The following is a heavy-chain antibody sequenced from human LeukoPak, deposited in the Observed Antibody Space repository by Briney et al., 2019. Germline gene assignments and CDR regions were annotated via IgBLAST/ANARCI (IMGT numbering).Heavy chain of an antibody. CDR1: GYTFTGYY. CDR2: MNPNSGNT. D-gene: IGHD1-7*01. V-gene: IGHV1-8*03. CDR3: ASGGRITGTTMDY. Sequence: ASVKVSCKASGYTFTGYYMHWVRQAPGQGLEWMGWMNPNSGNTGYAQKFQGRVTITRNTSISTAYMELSSLRSEDTAVYYCASGGRITGTTMDYWGQGTLVTVSS. J-gene: IGHJ4*02.